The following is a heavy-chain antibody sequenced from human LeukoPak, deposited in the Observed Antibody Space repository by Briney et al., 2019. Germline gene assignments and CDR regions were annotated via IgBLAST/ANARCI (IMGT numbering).Heavy chain of an antibody. CDR3: ARDGPQVVPAAMGGPPSSSEHMDV. CDR1: GFSFSNYG. V-gene: IGHV3-30*02. J-gene: IGHJ6*03. CDR2: IRFDGSDK. Sequence: GGSLRLSCAASGFSFSNYGMHWVRQAPGKGLEWVAFIRFDGSDKYYADSVKGRFTMSRDNSKNTLYLQMNSLRGEDTAVYYCARDGPQVVPAAMGGPPSSSEHMDVWGKGTTVTVSS. D-gene: IGHD2-2*01.